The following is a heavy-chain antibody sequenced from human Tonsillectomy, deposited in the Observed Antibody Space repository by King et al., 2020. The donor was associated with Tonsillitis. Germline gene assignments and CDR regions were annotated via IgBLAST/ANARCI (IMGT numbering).Heavy chain of an antibody. V-gene: IGHV3-30*18. D-gene: IGHD3-22*01. CDR3: AKSYYDTSGYSRSVDY. Sequence: QLVQSGGGVVQPGRSLRLSCAASGFTFSNYCMHWVRQAPGKGLGWVAVLSYAGTTKYYADSVKGRFTISRDNSKNTLYLQMSSLRAEDTAVYYCAKSYYDTSGYSRSVDYWGQGTLVTVSS. CDR2: LSYAGTTK. CDR1: GFTFSNYC. J-gene: IGHJ4*02.